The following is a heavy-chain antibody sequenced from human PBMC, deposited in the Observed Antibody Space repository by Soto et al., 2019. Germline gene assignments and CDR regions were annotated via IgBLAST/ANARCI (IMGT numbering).Heavy chain of an antibody. V-gene: IGHV1-46*01. CDR3: EVVSSSRYFDY. CDR1: GYTFTSYY. D-gene: IGHD6-6*01. J-gene: IGHJ4*02. Sequence: ASVKVSCKASGYTFTSYYMHWVRQAPGQGLEWMRIINPSGGSTSYAKKFQGRVTMTRDTSTSTVYMELSSLRSENTAVYYREVVSSSRYFDYWGQGALGTSSS. CDR2: INPSGGST.